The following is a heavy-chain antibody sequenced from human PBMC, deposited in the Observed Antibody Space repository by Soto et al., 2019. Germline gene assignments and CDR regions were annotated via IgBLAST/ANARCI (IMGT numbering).Heavy chain of an antibody. CDR2: INHSGST. Sequence: SETLSLTCAVYGGSFSGYYWSWIRQPPGKGLEWIGEINHSGSTNYNPSLKSRVTISVDTSKNQFSLKLSSVTAADTAVYYCARASYGPVDYWGQGTLVTVSS. V-gene: IGHV4-34*01. D-gene: IGHD2-21*01. CDR3: ARASYGPVDY. CDR1: GGSFSGYY. J-gene: IGHJ4*02.